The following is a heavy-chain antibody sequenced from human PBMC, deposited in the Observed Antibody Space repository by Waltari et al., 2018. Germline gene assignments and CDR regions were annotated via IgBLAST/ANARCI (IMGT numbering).Heavy chain of an antibody. CDR1: Y. CDR2: IYYSGST. V-gene: IGHV4-59*01. Sequence: YWSWIRQPPGKGLEWIGYIYYSGSTNYNPSLKSRVTISVDTSKNQFSLKLSSVTAADTAVYYCARGRSDAFDIWGQGTMVTVSS. CDR3: ARGRSDAFDI. J-gene: IGHJ3*02.